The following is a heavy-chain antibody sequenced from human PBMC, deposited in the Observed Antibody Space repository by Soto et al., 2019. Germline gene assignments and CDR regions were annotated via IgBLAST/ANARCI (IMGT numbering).Heavy chain of an antibody. CDR1: GGSFSGYF. D-gene: IGHD3-16*02. CDR2: INHSGST. J-gene: IGHJ4*02. Sequence: QVQLQQWGAGLLKPSETLSLTCAVYGGSFSGYFWSWIRQPPGKGLEWIGEINHSGSTNYIPSLKSRVPISVDTSKNQFSLKLSSVTAADTAVYYCARGRLHLGELSFNYLDFWGQGTLVTVSS. CDR3: ARGRLHLGELSFNYLDF. V-gene: IGHV4-34*01.